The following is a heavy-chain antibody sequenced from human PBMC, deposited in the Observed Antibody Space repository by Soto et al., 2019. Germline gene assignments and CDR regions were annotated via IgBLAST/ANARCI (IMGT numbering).Heavy chain of an antibody. J-gene: IGHJ3*02. CDR1: GGSISSSSYY. V-gene: IGHV4-39*01. Sequence: QLQLQESGPGLVKPSETLSLTCTVSGGSISSSSYYWGWIRQPPGKGLEWIGSIYYSGSTYYNPSLKSRVTIYVDTSKNQFSLKLSSVTAADTAVYYCARQDDFWSGSRAFDIWGQGTMVTVSS. D-gene: IGHD3-3*01. CDR2: IYYSGST. CDR3: ARQDDFWSGSRAFDI.